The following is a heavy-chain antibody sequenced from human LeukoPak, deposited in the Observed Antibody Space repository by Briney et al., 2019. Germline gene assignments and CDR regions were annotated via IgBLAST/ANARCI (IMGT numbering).Heavy chain of an antibody. J-gene: IGHJ4*02. CDR1: GYTFTSYG. V-gene: IGHV1-46*01. D-gene: IGHD4-17*01. CDR3: ARDEVTTATGIDY. CDR2: INPSGGST. Sequence: ASVKVSCKASGYTFTSYGISWVRQAPGQGLEWMGIINPSGGSTSYAQKFQGRVTMTRDTSTSTVYMELSSLRSEDTAVYYCARDEVTTATGIDYWGQGTLVTVSS.